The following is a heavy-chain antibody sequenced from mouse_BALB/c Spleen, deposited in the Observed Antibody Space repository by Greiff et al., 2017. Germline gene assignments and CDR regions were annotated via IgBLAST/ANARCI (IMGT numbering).Heavy chain of an antibody. J-gene: IGHJ1*01. CDR2: ISTYYGDA. V-gene: IGHV1S137*01. CDR3: ARSITTVVARGYFDV. CDR1: GYTFTDYA. Sequence: VQLQQSGAELVRPGVSVKISCKGSGYTFTDYAMHWVKQSHAKSLEWIGVISTYYGDASYNQKFKGKATMTVDKSSSTAYMELARLTSEDSAIYYCARSITTVVARGYFDVWGEGTTVTVSA. D-gene: IGHD1-1*01.